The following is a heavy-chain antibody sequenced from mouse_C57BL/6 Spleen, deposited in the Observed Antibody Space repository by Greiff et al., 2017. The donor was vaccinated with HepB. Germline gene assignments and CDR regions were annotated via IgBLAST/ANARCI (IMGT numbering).Heavy chain of an antibody. CDR3: AIWVTAGVADWYFDV. CDR1: GYTFTDYY. D-gene: IGHD1-1*01. Sequence: VQLQQSGPELVKPGASVKISCKASGYTFTDYYMNWVKQSHGKSLEWIGDINPNNGGTSYNQKFKGKATLTVDKSSSTAYMELRRLTSEDYAVYYCAIWVTAGVADWYFDVWGTGTTVTVSS. J-gene: IGHJ1*03. V-gene: IGHV1-26*01. CDR2: INPNNGGT.